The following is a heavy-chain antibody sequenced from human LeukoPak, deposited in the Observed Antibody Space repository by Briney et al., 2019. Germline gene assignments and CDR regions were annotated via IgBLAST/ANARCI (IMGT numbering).Heavy chain of an antibody. D-gene: IGHD3-22*01. Sequence: PGGSLRLSCAASGFTFSSYARHWVRRAPAKGREWWAVISYDGSNQYHADPVKGRFTLSRDNAKNTLYLQMNSLRAEDTAVYYCAKQGPYDSSAYLFDYWGQGTLVTVSS. J-gene: IGHJ4*02. CDR3: AKQGPYDSSAYLFDY. CDR2: ISYDGSNQ. CDR1: GFTFSSYA. V-gene: IGHV3-30*18.